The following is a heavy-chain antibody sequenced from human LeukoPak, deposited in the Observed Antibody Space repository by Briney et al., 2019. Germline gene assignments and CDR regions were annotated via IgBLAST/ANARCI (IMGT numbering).Heavy chain of an antibody. Sequence: GGSLRLSCAASGFTFDDYGMSWVRQAPGKGLEWVSGINWDGGSTGYADSVKGRFTISRDNAKNSLYLQMNSLRAEDTALYYCARDREEGRTGGFGYWGQGTLVTVSS. CDR2: INWDGGST. D-gene: IGHD1-14*01. V-gene: IGHV3-20*04. J-gene: IGHJ4*02. CDR3: ARDREEGRTGGFGY. CDR1: GFTFDDYG.